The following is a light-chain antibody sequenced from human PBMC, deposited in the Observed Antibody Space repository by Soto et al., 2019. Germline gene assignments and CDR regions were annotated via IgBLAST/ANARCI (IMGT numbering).Light chain of an antibody. CDR3: SSYTSSSTPLYV. J-gene: IGLJ1*01. V-gene: IGLV2-14*01. CDR1: SSDVGGYNY. Sequence: QSALTQPASVSGSPGQAITISCTGTSSDVGGYNYVSWYQQHPGKAPKLMIYEVSNRPSGVSNRFSGSKSGNTASLTISGLQAEDEADYYCSSYTSSSTPLYVCVPGTTLTVL. CDR2: EVS.